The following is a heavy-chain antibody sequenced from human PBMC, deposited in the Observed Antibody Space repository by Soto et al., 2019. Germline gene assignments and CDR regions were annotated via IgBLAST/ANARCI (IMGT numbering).Heavy chain of an antibody. D-gene: IGHD1-26*01. CDR3: ARSSGTSYIGFDP. J-gene: IGHJ5*02. Sequence: QVKLVQSGAEVKKPGASVKVSCKASGYTFTSYGISWVRQAPGQGLEWMGWISAYNGNTNYAQKLQGRVTMTTDTSKNTAYMEVRSLRSYDTAVYYCARSSGTSYIGFDPWGQGTLVTVSS. V-gene: IGHV1-18*01. CDR2: ISAYNGNT. CDR1: GYTFTSYG.